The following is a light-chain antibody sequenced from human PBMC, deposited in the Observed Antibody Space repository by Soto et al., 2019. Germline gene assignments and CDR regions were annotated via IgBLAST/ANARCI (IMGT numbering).Light chain of an antibody. CDR2: DVS. Sequence: QSALTQPRSVSGSPGQSVTISCTGTSSDVGGYNYVSWYQQHPGKAPKLMIYDVSKRPSGVPDRFSGSKSGNTASLTISGLQAEDEADYYCSSYAGSYTFAVFGGGTKLTVL. V-gene: IGLV2-11*01. CDR1: SSDVGGYNY. J-gene: IGLJ2*01. CDR3: SSYAGSYTFAV.